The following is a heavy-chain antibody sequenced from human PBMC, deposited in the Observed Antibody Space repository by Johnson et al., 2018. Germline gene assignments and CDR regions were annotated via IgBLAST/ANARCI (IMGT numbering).Heavy chain of an antibody. V-gene: IGHV3-30*18. CDR2: ISSDGRNN. D-gene: IGHD3-16*01. CDR1: GFTFSRYG. Sequence: QVQLVESGGGVVQPGRSLRLSCAASGFTFSRYGMHWVRQAPGKGLEWVAVISSDGRNNYYADSVKGRFTISRDNSKNKLYLQMNSWRAWDTAVYYCAKDVGWGPRGDYMDVWGKGTTVTVSS. J-gene: IGHJ6*03. CDR3: AKDVGWGPRGDYMDV.